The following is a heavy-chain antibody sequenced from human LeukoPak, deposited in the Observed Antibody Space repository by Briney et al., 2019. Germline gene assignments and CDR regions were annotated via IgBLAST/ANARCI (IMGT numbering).Heavy chain of an antibody. CDR3: AKGMYRRGWGYFDY. CDR2: LRGSGITT. V-gene: IGHV3-23*01. D-gene: IGHD6-19*01. CDR1: RFTYSNYV. Sequence: GGSLRLSCAASRFTYSNYVLSWVRPAPGKGLEWVSTLRGSGITTNYADCVMGQFTIYRDNSKITLNLQIDSLRAGDTSVYYCAKGMYRRGWGYFDYWGHRILVTVST. J-gene: IGHJ4*01.